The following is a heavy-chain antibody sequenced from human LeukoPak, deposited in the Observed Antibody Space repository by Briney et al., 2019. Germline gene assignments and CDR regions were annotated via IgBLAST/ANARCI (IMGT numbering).Heavy chain of an antibody. CDR2: ISYTGST. CDR3: VRLQSANHDNGYYTGGFYYMDV. Sequence: SETLSLTCSVSGGSMSNNYWGWIRQPPGKGLEWIGYISYTGSTSVTPSLKSRVNIFLETPRNQFSLEVSSVLAADTAVYYCVRLQSANHDNGYYTGGFYYMDVWGKGTTVTVSS. D-gene: IGHD4-17*01. CDR1: GGSMSNNY. J-gene: IGHJ6*03. V-gene: IGHV4-59*08.